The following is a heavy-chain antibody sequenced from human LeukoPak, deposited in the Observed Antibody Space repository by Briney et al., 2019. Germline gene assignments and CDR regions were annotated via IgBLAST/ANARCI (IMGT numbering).Heavy chain of an antibody. V-gene: IGHV3-66*01. D-gene: IGHD1-20*01. CDR1: GFTVCSHY. CDR3: ARGKYNWRKIDY. CDR2: IYSGGST. Sequence: GGSLRLSCAASGFTVCSHYMSWVRQAPGKVLEWVSAIYSGGSTYYEDSVKGRFTISRDNSKNTLYLQMNSLRAEDTAVYYCARGKYNWRKIDYWGQGTLVTVSS. J-gene: IGHJ4*02.